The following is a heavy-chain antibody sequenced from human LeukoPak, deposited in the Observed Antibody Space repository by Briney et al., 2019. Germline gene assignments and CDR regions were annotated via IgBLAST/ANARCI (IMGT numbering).Heavy chain of an antibody. Sequence: GESLEISCKGSGYSFTSYWIGWVRQMPGKGLERMGIIYPGDSDTRYSPSFPGQVTISADKSISTAYLQWSSLKASDTAMYYCARRLATTDFDYWGQGTLVTVSS. J-gene: IGHJ4*02. D-gene: IGHD5-24*01. CDR1: GYSFTSYW. CDR2: IYPGDSDT. V-gene: IGHV5-51*01. CDR3: ARRLATTDFDY.